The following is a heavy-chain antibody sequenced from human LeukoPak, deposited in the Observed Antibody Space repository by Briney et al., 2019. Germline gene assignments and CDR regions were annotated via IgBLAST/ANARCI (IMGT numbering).Heavy chain of an antibody. J-gene: IGHJ4*02. CDR2: IGTAGDT. CDR1: GFTFSDYD. CDR3: TRVAKERVGGVYYFDY. V-gene: IGHV3-13*01. D-gene: IGHD1-1*01. Sequence: GGSLRLSCAASGFTFSDYDMHWVRQATGKGLEWVSAIGTAGDTYYTGSVKGRFTISRENAKDSLYLQMNSLRAGDTAVYYCTRVAKERVGGVYYFDYWGQGTLVTVSS.